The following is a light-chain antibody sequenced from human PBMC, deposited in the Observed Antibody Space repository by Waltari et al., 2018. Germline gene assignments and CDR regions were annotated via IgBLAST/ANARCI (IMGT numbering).Light chain of an antibody. J-gene: IGKJ1*01. Sequence: EIVLTHSPGTLSLSPGERPTLSCRASQSVGRTLTCYQQTPGPAPRLLIYGASSRATDIPDRFSGSGSGTDFSLTISRLEPEDFAVYYCQHYVRLPVTFGQGTKVEIK. V-gene: IGKV3-20*01. CDR3: QHYVRLPVT. CDR2: GAS. CDR1: QSVGRT.